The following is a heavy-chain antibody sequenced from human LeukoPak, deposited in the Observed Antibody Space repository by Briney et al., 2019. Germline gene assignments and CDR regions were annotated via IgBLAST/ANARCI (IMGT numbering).Heavy chain of an antibody. CDR3: ARADIVVVVAADYYFDY. CDR2: ISAYNGNT. V-gene: IGHV1-18*01. J-gene: IGHJ4*02. CDR1: GYTFTSYG. Sequence: EASVKVSCKASGYTFTSYGTSWVRQAPGQGLEWMGWISAYNGNTNYAQKLQGRVTMTTATSTSTAYMELRSLRSDDTAVYYCARADIVVVVAADYYFDYWAREPWSPSPQ. D-gene: IGHD2-15*01.